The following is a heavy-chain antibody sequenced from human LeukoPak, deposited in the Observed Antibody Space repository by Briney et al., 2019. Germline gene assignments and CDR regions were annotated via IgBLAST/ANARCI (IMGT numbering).Heavy chain of an antibody. V-gene: IGHV3-21*01. Sequence: GGSLRLSCAASGFTFSTYSMNWVRQAPGKGLEWVSSISSSSSYKYYADSVKGRFTISRDNAKNSLYLQMTSLRAEDTAVYYCARPLSSGSPQGLPTSPHLDYWGQGTLVTVSS. D-gene: IGHD3-10*01. CDR3: ARPLSSGSPQGLPTSPHLDY. J-gene: IGHJ4*02. CDR1: GFTFSTYS. CDR2: ISSSSSYK.